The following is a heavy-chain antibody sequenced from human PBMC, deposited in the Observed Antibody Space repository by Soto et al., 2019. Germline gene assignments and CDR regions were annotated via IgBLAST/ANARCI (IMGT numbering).Heavy chain of an antibody. Sequence: QVQLQESGPGLVKPSQTLSLTCTVSGGSISSGDYYWSWIRQPPGKGLEWIGYIYYSGSTYYNPSLKSRVTISVDTSKNQFSLKLSSVTAADTAVYYCARLTQDYGGNSYFDYWGQGTLVTVSS. CDR3: ARLTQDYGGNSYFDY. V-gene: IGHV4-30-4*01. D-gene: IGHD4-17*01. J-gene: IGHJ4*02. CDR2: IYYSGST. CDR1: GGSISSGDYY.